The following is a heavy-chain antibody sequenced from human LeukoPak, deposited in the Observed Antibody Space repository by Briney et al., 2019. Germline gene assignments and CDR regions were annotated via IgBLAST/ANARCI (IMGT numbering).Heavy chain of an antibody. Sequence: SETLSLTRAVSGGSISSHYWSWLRQPPGEGLEWIAYIHYTGRTNFNPSLKGRVTISVDTSNSQFSLSLNSVTAADTAVYYCARGAGWYDYWGQGTLVTVSS. D-gene: IGHD6-19*01. V-gene: IGHV4-59*11. CDR1: GGSISSHY. CDR3: ARGAGWYDY. CDR2: IHYTGRT. J-gene: IGHJ4*02.